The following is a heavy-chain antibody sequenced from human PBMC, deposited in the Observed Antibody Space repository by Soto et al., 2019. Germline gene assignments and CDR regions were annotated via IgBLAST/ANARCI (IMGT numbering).Heavy chain of an antibody. CDR3: AREVQYWKAFDY. CDR1: GGTFSSYA. V-gene: IGHV1-69*13. CDR2: IIPIFGTA. D-gene: IGHD1-1*01. J-gene: IGHJ4*02. Sequence: SVKVSCKASGGTFSSYAISWVRQAPGQGLEWMGGIIPIFGTANYAQKFQGRVTITADESTSTAYMELSSLRTEDTAVYYCAREVQYWKAFDYWGQGTLVTVSS.